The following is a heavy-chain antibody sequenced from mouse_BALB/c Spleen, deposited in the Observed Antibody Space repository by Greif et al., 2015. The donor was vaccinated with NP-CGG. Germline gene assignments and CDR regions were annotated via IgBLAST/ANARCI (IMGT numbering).Heavy chain of an antibody. CDR2: INPSNGRT. Sequence: QVQLQQSGAELVKPGASVKLSCKASGYTFTSYWMHWVKQRPGQGLEWIGEINPSNGRTNYNEKFKSKATLTVDKSSSTAYMQLSSLTSEDSAVYYCARGGYYFDYWGQGTTLTVSS. V-gene: IGHV1S81*02. J-gene: IGHJ2*01. CDR1: GYTFTSYW. D-gene: IGHD1-1*02. CDR3: ARGGYYFDY.